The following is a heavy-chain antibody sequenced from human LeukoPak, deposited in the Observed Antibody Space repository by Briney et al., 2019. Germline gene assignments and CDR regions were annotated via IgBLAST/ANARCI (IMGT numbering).Heavy chain of an antibody. Sequence: GGSLRLSCTASGFPFSGYYISWVRQAPGTGLEWLANIKGDGSVQDYVDSVKGRFTISRDNAKNTVYLQMNSLRAEDTAAYYCATDLGWGQGTLVTVSS. V-gene: IGHV3-7*01. CDR3: ATDLG. CDR1: GFPFSGYY. CDR2: IKGDGSVQ. J-gene: IGHJ4*02.